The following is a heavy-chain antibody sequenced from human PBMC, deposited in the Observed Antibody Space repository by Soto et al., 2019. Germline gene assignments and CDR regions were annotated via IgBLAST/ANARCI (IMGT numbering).Heavy chain of an antibody. V-gene: IGHV3-15*01. CDR2: IKSKTDGGTT. Sequence: PVGSLRLSCAASGFTFSNAWMSWVRQAPGKGLEWVGRIKSKTDGGTTDYAAPVKGRFTISRDDSKNTLYLQMNSLKTEDTAVYYCTTGSMVRGVPYYYYYGMDVWGQGTTVTVSS. CDR3: TTGSMVRGVPYYYYYGMDV. D-gene: IGHD3-10*01. J-gene: IGHJ6*02. CDR1: GFTFSNAW.